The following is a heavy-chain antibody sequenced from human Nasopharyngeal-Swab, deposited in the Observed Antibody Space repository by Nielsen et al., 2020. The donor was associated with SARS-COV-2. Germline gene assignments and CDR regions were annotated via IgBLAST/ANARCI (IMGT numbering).Heavy chain of an antibody. CDR3: ARGAVGTIFGVVTNHNWFDP. V-gene: IGHV4-59*13. CDR1: GGSISSYY. D-gene: IGHD3-3*01. CDR2: NYYSGST. J-gene: IGHJ5*02. Sequence: SETLSLTCTVSGGSISSYYWSWIRQPPGKGLEWIGYNYYSGSTNYNPSLKSRVTISVDTSKNQFSLKLSSVTAADTAVYYCARGAVGTIFGVVTNHNWFDPWGQGTLVTVSS.